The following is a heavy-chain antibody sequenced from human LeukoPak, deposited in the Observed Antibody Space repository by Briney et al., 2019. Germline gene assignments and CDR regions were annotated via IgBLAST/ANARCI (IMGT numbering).Heavy chain of an antibody. Sequence: GASAKVSCKASGGTFSSYAISWVRQAPGQGLEWMGRIIPILGIANYAQKFQGRVTITADKSTSTAYMELSSLRSEDTAVYYCARQAMVTPHTGFDYWGQGTLVTVSS. D-gene: IGHD5-18*01. CDR2: IIPILGIA. CDR3: ARQAMVTPHTGFDY. J-gene: IGHJ4*02. CDR1: GGTFSSYA. V-gene: IGHV1-69*04.